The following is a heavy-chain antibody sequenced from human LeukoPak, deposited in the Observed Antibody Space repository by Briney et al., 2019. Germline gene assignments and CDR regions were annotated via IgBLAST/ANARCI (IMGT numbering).Heavy chain of an antibody. V-gene: IGHV3-73*01. CDR3: TRPDSSGSDY. Sequence: GGSLRLSCAASGFIFSGSAMHWVRQASGKGLEWVGRIRRKANSYATAYAASVKGRFTISRDDSKNTAYLQMNSLKTEDTAVYYCTRPDSSGSDYWGQGTLVTASS. CDR2: IRRKANSYAT. CDR1: GFIFSGSA. D-gene: IGHD6-19*01. J-gene: IGHJ4*02.